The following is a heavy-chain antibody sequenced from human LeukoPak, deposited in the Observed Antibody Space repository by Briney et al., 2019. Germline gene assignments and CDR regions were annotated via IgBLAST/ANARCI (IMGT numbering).Heavy chain of an antibody. Sequence: SETLSLTCTVSGGSISSYYWSWIRQPAGTALEWIGRIYTSGTITYNPSLKSRVTISVDTSKNQFSLKLSSVTAADTAVYYCARRWWSVAGGRGFSTFDYWGQGTLVTVSS. CDR3: ARRWWSVAGGRGFSTFDY. CDR2: IYTSGTI. D-gene: IGHD6-19*01. J-gene: IGHJ4*02. V-gene: IGHV4-4*07. CDR1: GGSISSYY.